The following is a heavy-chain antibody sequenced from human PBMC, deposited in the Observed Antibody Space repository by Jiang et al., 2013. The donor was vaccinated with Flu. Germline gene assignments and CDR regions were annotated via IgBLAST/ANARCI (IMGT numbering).Heavy chain of an antibody. Sequence: SYGISWVRQAPGQGLEWMGWISAYNGNTNYGQNLQGRVTMSTDTSTSTAYMELRSLRSDDTAVYYCARDHPTGGYDFYFYYGIGRLGPRDHGHRHL. D-gene: IGHD6-25*01. V-gene: IGHV1-18*01. CDR3: ARDHPTGGYDFYFYYGIGR. J-gene: IGHJ6*02. CDR1: SYG. CDR2: ISAYNGNT.